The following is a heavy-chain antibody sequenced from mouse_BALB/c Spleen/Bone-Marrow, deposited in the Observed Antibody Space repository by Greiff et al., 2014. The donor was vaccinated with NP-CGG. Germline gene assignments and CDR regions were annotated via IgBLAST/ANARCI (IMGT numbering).Heavy chain of an antibody. V-gene: IGHV3-1*02. J-gene: IGHJ4*01. D-gene: IGHD4-1*01. CDR2: IHYSGIT. CDR3: ARFAGTPYTMDY. Sequence: QLVESGPDLVKPSQSLSLTCTVTGYSITSYYSWHWIRQFPGNKLEWMGYIHYSGITVYNPSLKSRISITRDTSNNQFFLQLNSVTTEDTATYYCARFAGTPYTMDYWGQGTSVTVSS. CDR1: GYSITSYYS.